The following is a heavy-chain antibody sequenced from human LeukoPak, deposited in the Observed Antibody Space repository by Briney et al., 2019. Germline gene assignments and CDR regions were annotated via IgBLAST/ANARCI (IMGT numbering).Heavy chain of an antibody. Sequence: SETPPLTCAVYGGSFSGYYWSWVRQPPGKGLEWIGEINHSGSTNSNPSRESRVTVSVDTSRNQFSLKLSSVTAADTAVYYCARAPILEVSMAFDIWVQGTMVTVSS. V-gene: IGHV4-34*01. CDR2: INHSGST. D-gene: IGHD3-9*01. CDR3: ARAPILEVSMAFDI. CDR1: GGSFSGYY. J-gene: IGHJ3*02.